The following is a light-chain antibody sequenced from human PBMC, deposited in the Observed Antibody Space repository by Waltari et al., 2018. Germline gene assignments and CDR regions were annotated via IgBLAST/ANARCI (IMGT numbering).Light chain of an antibody. CDR3: CSYAGSAVSV. V-gene: IGLV2-23*02. Sequence: QSALTQTATVSGSPGQSITISCSGASSDIGKYNLVSWYQQHPGKAPTLIHYDVDKRPSGVLNLFSGSKTGNTAFLTISGRQTADEADYYCCSYAGSAVSVFGGGTKLTVL. J-gene: IGLJ3*02. CDR1: SSDIGKYNL. CDR2: DVD.